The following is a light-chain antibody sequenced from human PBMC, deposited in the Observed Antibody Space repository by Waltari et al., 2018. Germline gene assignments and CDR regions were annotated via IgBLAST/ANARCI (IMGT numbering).Light chain of an antibody. J-gene: IGLJ3*02. CDR1: TGAVTSCPY. CDR2: DTS. V-gene: IGLV7-46*01. Sequence: QAVVTQEPSLTVSPGGTVPLTCGSSTGAVTSCPYPYWFQQKPGQFPRTLIYDTSNKHSWKPARFSGARVGGKAALTLAGAQPEDEADYYCLLWYSGARWVFGGGTKLSVL. CDR3: LLWYSGARWV.